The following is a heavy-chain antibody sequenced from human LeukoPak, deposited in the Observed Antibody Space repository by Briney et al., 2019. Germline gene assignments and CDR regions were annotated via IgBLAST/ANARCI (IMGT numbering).Heavy chain of an antibody. CDR2: IFHTGST. CDR1: GYSISDGSY. CDR3: ARRRDGYNFGSFYFDY. D-gene: IGHD5-24*01. J-gene: IGHJ4*02. V-gene: IGHV4-38-2*02. Sequence: SETLSLTCTVSGYSISDGSYWGWIRQPPGKGLEWIGSIFHTGSTYDNPSLKSRVTTSVDTSKNQFSLSLNSVTAADTAVYYCARRRDGYNFGSFYFDYWGQGILVTVSS.